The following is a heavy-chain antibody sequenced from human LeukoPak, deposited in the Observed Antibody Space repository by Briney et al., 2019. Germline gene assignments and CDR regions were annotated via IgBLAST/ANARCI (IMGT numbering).Heavy chain of an antibody. Sequence: SETLSLTCAVYGGSFSGYYWSWLRQPPGKGLEWLGEINHSGSTNYNPSLKSRVTILVDTSKNQFSLKLSSATAADTAVYYCARLPGEVCSSTSCYSWFDPWGQGTLVTVSS. CDR1: GGSFSGYY. CDR2: INHSGST. J-gene: IGHJ5*02. CDR3: ARLPGEVCSSTSCYSWFDP. D-gene: IGHD2-2*02. V-gene: IGHV4-34*01.